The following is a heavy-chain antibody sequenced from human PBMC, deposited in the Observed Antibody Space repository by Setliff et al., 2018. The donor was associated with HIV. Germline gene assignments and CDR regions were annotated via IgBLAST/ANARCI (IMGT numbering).Heavy chain of an antibody. J-gene: IGHJ4*02. D-gene: IGHD3-10*01. Sequence: SETLSLTCSVSGGSFSGYHWSWIRQPPGKGLEWIGYIYIYNSGSTNYNPSLTSRVTISVDTSRNQFSLKLTSVTAADTAIYYCARGVNFDYWGQRTQVTVSS. CDR1: GGSFSGYH. CDR3: ARGVNFDY. V-gene: IGHV4-59*01. CDR2: IYIYNSGST.